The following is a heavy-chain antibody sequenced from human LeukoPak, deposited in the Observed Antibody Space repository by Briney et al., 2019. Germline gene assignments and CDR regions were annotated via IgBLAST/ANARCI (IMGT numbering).Heavy chain of an antibody. CDR1: GFTFSSYA. D-gene: IGHD3-10*01. V-gene: IGHV3-23*01. CDR2: ISGSGGST. J-gene: IGHJ4*02. CDR3: AKSTYYYGSGSYSPIIDY. Sequence: PGGSLRLSCAASGFTFSSYAMSWVRQAPGKGLERVSAISGSGGSTYYADSVKGRFTISRDNSKNTLYLQMNSLRAEDTAVYYCAKSTYYYGSGSYSPIIDYWGQGTLVTVSS.